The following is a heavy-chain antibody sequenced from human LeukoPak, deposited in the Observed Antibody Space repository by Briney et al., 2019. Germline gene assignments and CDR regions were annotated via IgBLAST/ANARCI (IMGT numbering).Heavy chain of an antibody. CDR2: ISGSGCST. J-gene: IGHJ6*03. CDR1: GFTFSGYA. V-gene: IGHV3-23*01. CDR3: AKDFARRSSKFYYYIDV. D-gene: IGHD6-6*01. Sequence: GGSLRLSCAASGFTFSGYAMSWVRQAPGKGLEWVSAISGSGCSTYYADSVKGRFTISRDNSKSTVYLQMNSLRAEDTAVYDCAKDFARRSSKFYYYIDVWGKGTTVTISS.